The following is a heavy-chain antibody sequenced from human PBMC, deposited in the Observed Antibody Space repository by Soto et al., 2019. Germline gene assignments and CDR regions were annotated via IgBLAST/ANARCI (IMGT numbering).Heavy chain of an antibody. CDR1: GGSISSYY. V-gene: IGHV4-59*01. Sequence: LSLTCTVSGGSISSYYWSWIRQPPGKGLEWIGYIYYSGSTNYNPSLKSRVTISVDTSKNQFSLKLSSVTAADTAVYYCARDRVDYGDSYYYYGMDVWGQGTTVTVSS. D-gene: IGHD4-17*01. CDR3: ARDRVDYGDSYYYYGMDV. J-gene: IGHJ6*02. CDR2: IYYSGST.